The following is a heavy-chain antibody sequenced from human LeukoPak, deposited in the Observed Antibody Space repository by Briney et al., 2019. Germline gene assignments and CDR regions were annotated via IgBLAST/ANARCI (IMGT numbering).Heavy chain of an antibody. Sequence: MASQTLSLTCAVYGGSFSGYYWSWIRQPPGKGLECIGEINHSGSTNYNPSLKSRVTISVDTSKNQFSLKLSSVTAADTAVYYCARGRPTYYDFWSGYYCNFDYWGQGTLVTVSS. CDR3: ARGRPTYYDFWSGYYCNFDY. CDR2: INHSGST. V-gene: IGHV4-34*01. D-gene: IGHD3-3*01. J-gene: IGHJ4*02. CDR1: GGSFSGYY.